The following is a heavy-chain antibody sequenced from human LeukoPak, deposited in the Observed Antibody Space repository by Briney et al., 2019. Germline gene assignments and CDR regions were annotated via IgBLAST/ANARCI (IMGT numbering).Heavy chain of an antibody. CDR3: ARLMYNTKLEAFDI. Sequence: GESLKISCQGSGYRFSTSWIAWLRQMPGQDLEWMGTIYPGDSDTRYSPSFEGQVTISAVQSINTAYLQWTSLKASDSAIYYCARLMYNTKLEAFDIWGQGTLVTVSS. D-gene: IGHD1-1*01. J-gene: IGHJ3*02. V-gene: IGHV5-51*01. CDR1: GYRFSTSW. CDR2: IYPGDSDT.